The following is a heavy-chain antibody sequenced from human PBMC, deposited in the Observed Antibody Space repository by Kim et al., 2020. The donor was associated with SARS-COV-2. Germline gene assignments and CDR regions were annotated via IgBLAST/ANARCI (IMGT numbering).Heavy chain of an antibody. J-gene: IGHJ4*02. V-gene: IGHV3-43*02. Sequence: GGSLRLSCTASGFAFHDYAMHWVRQAPGKGLEWVFVISGNGVTTYSADSVKGRFTISRDNSKNSLYLQMNSLRTEDTAFYYCGKAGDGNYGNTLWLDYWGQGTLVTVSS. CDR3: GKAGDGNYGNTLWLDY. CDR2: ISGNGVTT. D-gene: IGHD1-7*01. CDR1: GFAFHDYA.